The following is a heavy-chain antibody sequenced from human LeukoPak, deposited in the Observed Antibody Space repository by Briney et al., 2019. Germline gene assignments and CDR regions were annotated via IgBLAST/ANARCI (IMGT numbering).Heavy chain of an antibody. V-gene: IGHV3-30*04. CDR3: ARVLVVTADDYFDY. J-gene: IGHJ4*02. CDR2: ISYDGSNK. CDR1: GFTFSSYA. D-gene: IGHD2-21*02. Sequence: GGSLRLSCAASGFTFSSYAMHWVRQAPGKGLEWVAVISYDGSNKYYADSVKGRFTISRDNSKNTLYLQMNSLRAEDTAVYYCARVLVVTADDYFDYWGQGTLVTVSS.